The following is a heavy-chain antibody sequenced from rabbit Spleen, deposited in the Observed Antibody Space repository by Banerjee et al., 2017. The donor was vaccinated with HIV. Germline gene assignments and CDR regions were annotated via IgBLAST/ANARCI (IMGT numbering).Heavy chain of an antibody. CDR2: INIVAGKS. CDR1: GAFLNDKDV. V-gene: IGHV1S45*01. J-gene: IGHJ4*01. CDR3: AEDWVSVIGCNFDL. Sequence: AQLEESGGGLVKPEGSLTLTCKASGAFLNDKDVMCWGRQAPGKGLERIACINIVAGKSVYTSWANGRFTMSSTSSTTVPLQITSLAAAAAASYFCAEDWVSVIGCNFDLWGPGTLVTVS. D-gene: IGHD1-1*01.